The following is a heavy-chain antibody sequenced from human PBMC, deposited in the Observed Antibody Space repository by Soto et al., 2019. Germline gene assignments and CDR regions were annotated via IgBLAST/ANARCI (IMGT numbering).Heavy chain of an antibody. CDR3: ARCDFGDYVPTLVH. V-gene: IGHV1-18*01. Sequence: QVHLMQSGAEVKSPGASVRVSCKASGYTFSSYGVSWVRQAPGQGLEFMGWISVYNGHTNYAQKFQGRVTMTTDTSTITAYMELRSLRTAATAVYFCARCDFGDYVPTLVHWGQGTLVTVSA. CDR2: ISVYNGHT. D-gene: IGHD4-17*01. CDR1: GYTFSSYG. J-gene: IGHJ4*02.